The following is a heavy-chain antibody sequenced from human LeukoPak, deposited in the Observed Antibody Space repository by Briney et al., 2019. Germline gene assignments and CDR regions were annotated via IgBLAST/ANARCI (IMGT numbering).Heavy chain of an antibody. Sequence: SETLSLTCDVPGGFFSGYLWSWLRQPPGKGLEWVGEINYNGEIANYNPSLKSRVTISVDTSRNQFSLRLTSVTAADTAVYYCTRSGLTGMRKYPRADYYYYGMDVWGQGTAVTVSS. D-gene: IGHD7-27*01. CDR1: GGFFSGYL. CDR3: TRSGLTGMRKYPRADYYYYGMDV. V-gene: IGHV4-34*01. CDR2: INYNGEIA. J-gene: IGHJ6*02.